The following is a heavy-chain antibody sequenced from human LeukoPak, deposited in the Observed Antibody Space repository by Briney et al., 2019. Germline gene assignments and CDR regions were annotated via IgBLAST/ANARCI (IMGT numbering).Heavy chain of an antibody. CDR1: GYTFTGYY. V-gene: IGHV1-2*02. CDR2: INPNSGGT. J-gene: IGHJ5*02. CDR3: ARGRYCSGGSCYGMIDP. Sequence: ASVKVSCKASGYTFTGYYMHWVRQAPGQGLEWMGWINPNSGGTNYAQKFQGRVTMTRDMSTSTVYMELSSLRSEDTAVYYCARGRYCSGGSCYGMIDPWGQGTLVTVSS. D-gene: IGHD2-15*01.